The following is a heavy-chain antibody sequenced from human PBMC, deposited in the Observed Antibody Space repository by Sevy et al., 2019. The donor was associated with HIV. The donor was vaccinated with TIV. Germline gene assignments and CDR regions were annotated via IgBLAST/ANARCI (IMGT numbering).Heavy chain of an antibody. J-gene: IGHJ6*02. CDR1: GFTFRSFW. CDR3: ARDKWDSSSESDYYYYGMDV. CDR2: IKQDGSEK. Sequence: GGSLRLSCAASGFTFRSFWMSWVRQAPGKGLEWVANIKQDGSEKYYVDSVKGRFTISRDNAKNSLYLQMNSLRAEDTAVYYCARDKWDSSSESDYYYYGMDVWGQGTTVTVSS. D-gene: IGHD6-6*01. V-gene: IGHV3-7*01.